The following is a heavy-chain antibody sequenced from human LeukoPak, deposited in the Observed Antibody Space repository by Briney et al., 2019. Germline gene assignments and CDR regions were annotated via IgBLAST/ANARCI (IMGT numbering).Heavy chain of an antibody. J-gene: IGHJ4*02. V-gene: IGHV4-4*02. CDR1: GGSISSSNW. CDR3: ARTAGTLSSAPGVY. D-gene: IGHD6-13*01. Sequence: SGTLSLTCAVSGGSISSSNWWIWVGQPPGKGLVWIGEIYHSGSTNYHPSLKSRVTISVDKPKNRFSLKLSSVTAADTAVYYCARTAGTLSSAPGVYWGQGTLVTVSS. CDR2: IYHSGST.